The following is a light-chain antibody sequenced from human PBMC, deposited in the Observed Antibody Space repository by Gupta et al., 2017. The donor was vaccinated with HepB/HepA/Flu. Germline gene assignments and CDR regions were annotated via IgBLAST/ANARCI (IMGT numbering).Light chain of an antibody. CDR1: TANIGSSH. J-gene: IGLJ3*02. V-gene: IGLV1-51*01. CDR2: DNS. CDR3: GTWDYSLSAGV. Sequence: QSGLTQPPSVSAAPRPRLPISCRGSTANIGSSHVSWYQQVPGTAPNLIIYDNSERPSGIPDRFSGSKSGTSATLDIAGLQTADEADYYCGTWDYSLSAGVFGGGTTLTVL.